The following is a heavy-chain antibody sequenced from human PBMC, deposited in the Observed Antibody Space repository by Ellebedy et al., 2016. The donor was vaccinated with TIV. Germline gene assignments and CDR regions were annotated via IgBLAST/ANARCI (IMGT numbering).Heavy chain of an antibody. CDR2: ISSSGVST. Sequence: GGSLRLXCAASGFTFSTYAMSWVRQAPGKGLEWVSAISSSGVSTYYADSVKGRFTISRDNSKNTLYLQMNSLRAEDTAVYYCAKTKYYDFWSGYYFYYYYGMDVWGQGTTVTVSS. J-gene: IGHJ6*02. V-gene: IGHV3-23*01. CDR3: AKTKYYDFWSGYYFYYYYGMDV. CDR1: GFTFSTYA. D-gene: IGHD3-3*01.